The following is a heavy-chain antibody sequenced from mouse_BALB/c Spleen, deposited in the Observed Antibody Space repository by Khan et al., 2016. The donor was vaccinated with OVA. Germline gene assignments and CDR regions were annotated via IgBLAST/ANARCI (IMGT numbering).Heavy chain of an antibody. CDR2: ISFSGST. V-gene: IGHV3-2*02. CDR1: GYSITSDYA. CDR3: ARKNYYGYAVYY. Sequence: EVELVESGPGLVKPSQSLSLTCTVTGYSITSDYAWNWIRQFPGNKLEWMGYISFSGSTSYNPSLRSRISITRDTSKNQFFLQLNSVTTEDTATYYCARKNYYGYAVYYWGQGTSVTVSS. D-gene: IGHD1-1*01. J-gene: IGHJ4*01.